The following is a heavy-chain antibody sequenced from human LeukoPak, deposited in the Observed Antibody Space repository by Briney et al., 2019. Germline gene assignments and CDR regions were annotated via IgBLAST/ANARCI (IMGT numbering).Heavy chain of an antibody. J-gene: IGHJ5*02. Sequence: ASVKVSCKASGYTFTRYYIHWVRQAPGQGLEWMGWINPNSGGTSYAQNFQGRVTMTRDTSISTAYMELSRLTSDDTALYYCAGGKDYNRFDPWGQGTLVTVSS. V-gene: IGHV1-2*02. CDR2: INPNSGGT. D-gene: IGHD4-11*01. CDR3: AGGKDYNRFDP. CDR1: GYTFTRYY.